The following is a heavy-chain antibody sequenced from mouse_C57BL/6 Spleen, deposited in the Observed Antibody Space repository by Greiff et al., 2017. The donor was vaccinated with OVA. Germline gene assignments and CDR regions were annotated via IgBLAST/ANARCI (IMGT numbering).Heavy chain of an antibody. Sequence: VQLQQSGAELVKPGASVKLSCKASGYTFTEYTIHWVKQRSGQGLEWIGWFYPGGGSIKYNEKFKDKATLTADKSSSTVYMELSRLTSEDSAVYFCARHQERDGYRDYYAMDYWGQGTSVTVSS. CDR3: ARHQERDGYRDYYAMDY. D-gene: IGHD2-3*01. CDR2: FYPGGGSI. V-gene: IGHV1-62-2*01. CDR1: GYTFTEYT. J-gene: IGHJ4*01.